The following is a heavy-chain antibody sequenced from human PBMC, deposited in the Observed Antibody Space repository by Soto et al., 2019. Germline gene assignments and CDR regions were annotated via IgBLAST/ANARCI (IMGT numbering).Heavy chain of an antibody. CDR3: ARDSEWELGVDY. J-gene: IGHJ4*02. V-gene: IGHV3-33*01. Sequence: QVQLVESGGGVVQPGRSLRLSCAASGFTFSSYGMHWVRQAPGKGLEWVAVIWYDGSNKYYADSVKGRFTISRDNSKNKLYLQMNSLRAEDTAVYYCARDSEWELGVDYWGQGTLVTVSS. CDR2: IWYDGSNK. D-gene: IGHD1-26*01. CDR1: GFTFSSYG.